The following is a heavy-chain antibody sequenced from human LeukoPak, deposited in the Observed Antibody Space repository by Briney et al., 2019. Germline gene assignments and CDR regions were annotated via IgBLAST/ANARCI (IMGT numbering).Heavy chain of an antibody. CDR1: GFTFSSYW. Sequence: GGSLRLSCAASGFTFSSYWMTWVRQAPGKGLEWVANIKQDGSAKYYVDSVKGRFTISRDNAKNSLYLQMNSLGVEDTAVYYCARRRLDSYYYGMDVWGQGTTVTVSS. J-gene: IGHJ6*02. CDR2: IKQDGSAK. V-gene: IGHV3-7*02. CDR3: ARRRLDSYYYGMDV. D-gene: IGHD6-19*01.